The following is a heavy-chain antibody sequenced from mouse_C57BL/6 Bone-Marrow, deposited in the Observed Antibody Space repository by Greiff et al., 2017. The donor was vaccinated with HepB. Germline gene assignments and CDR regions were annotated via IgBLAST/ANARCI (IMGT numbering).Heavy chain of an antibody. V-gene: IGHV1-81*01. CDR1: GYTFTSYG. CDR3: ARYYGSSSYYAMDY. CDR2: IYPRSGNT. J-gene: IGHJ4*01. Sequence: QVQLQQSGAELARPWASVKLSCKASGYTFTSYGISWVKQRTGQGLEWIGEIYPRSGNTYYNEKFKGKATLTADKSSSTAYMELRSLTSEDSAVYFCARYYGSSSYYAMDYWGQGTSVTVSS. D-gene: IGHD1-1*01.